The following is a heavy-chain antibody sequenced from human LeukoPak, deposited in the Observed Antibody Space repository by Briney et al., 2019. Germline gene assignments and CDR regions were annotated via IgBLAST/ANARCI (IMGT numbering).Heavy chain of an antibody. Sequence: GGSLRLSCAASGFTFSSYTMHWARQAPGKGLEWVAVISFDGSNTYYADSVKGRFTISRDNSKNTLYLQMNSLRAEDTAVYYCAKGGSGSYLGRTAFDIWGQGTMVTVSS. CDR3: AKGGSGSYLGRTAFDI. D-gene: IGHD1-26*01. V-gene: IGHV3-30-3*01. CDR2: ISFDGSNT. J-gene: IGHJ3*02. CDR1: GFTFSSYT.